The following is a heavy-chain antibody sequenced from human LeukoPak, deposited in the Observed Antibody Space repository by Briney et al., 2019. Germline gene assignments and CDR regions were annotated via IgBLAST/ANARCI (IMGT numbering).Heavy chain of an antibody. CDR3: AREALDYGDYFSWFDP. V-gene: IGHV4-4*07. CDR1: GGSISSYY. D-gene: IGHD4-17*01. Sequence: SVTLSLTCTVSGGSISSYYWSWIRQPAGKGLEWIGRIGLIYTSGSTNYNPSLKSRVTMSVDTSKNQFSLKLSSVTAADTAVYYCAREALDYGDYFSWFDPWGQGTLVTVSS. CDR2: IYTSGST. J-gene: IGHJ5*02.